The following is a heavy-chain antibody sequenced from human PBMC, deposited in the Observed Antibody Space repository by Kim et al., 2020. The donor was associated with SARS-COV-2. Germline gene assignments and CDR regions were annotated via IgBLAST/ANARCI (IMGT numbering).Heavy chain of an antibody. CDR2: IYYTGST. D-gene: IGHD3-10*01. V-gene: IGHV4-59*01. CDR1: GGSISSYY. J-gene: IGHJ4*02. Sequence: SETLSLTCTVSGGSISSYYWTWIRQPPGMGLEWIGYIYYTGSTNYNPSLKSRVTISLDTSKNQFSLKLSSLTAADTAVYYCARGTRGPKSFDYWGQGTLVTVSS. CDR3: ARGTRGPKSFDY.